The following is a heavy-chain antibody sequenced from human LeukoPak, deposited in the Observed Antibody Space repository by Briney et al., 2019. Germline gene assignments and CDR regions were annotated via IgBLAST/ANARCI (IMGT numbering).Heavy chain of an antibody. J-gene: IGHJ6*02. CDR1: GFTVSSNY. CDR3: AREGNYYDMDV. V-gene: IGHV3-53*01. CDR2: IFSGGTT. Sequence: GGSLRLSCAASGFTVSSNYMSWVRQAPGKGLEWVSVIFSGGTTYYADSVKGRFTISRDNSKNTLYLQMISLRAEDTAVYYCAREGNYYDMDVWAKGPRSPSP.